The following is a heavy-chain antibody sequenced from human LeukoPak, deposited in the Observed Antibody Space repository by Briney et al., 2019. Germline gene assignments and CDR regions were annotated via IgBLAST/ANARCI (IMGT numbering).Heavy chain of an antibody. D-gene: IGHD1-26*01. J-gene: IGHJ4*02. CDR1: GFTFSSYS. CDR3: ASGSIGGSYDDY. V-gene: IGHV3-21*01. CDR2: ISRSSSYI. Sequence: GGSLRLSCAASGFTFSSYSMNWVRQAPGKGLEWVSSISRSSSYIYYADSVKGRFTISRDNAKNSLYLQMNSLRAEDTAVYYCASGSIGGSYDDYWGQGTLVTVSS.